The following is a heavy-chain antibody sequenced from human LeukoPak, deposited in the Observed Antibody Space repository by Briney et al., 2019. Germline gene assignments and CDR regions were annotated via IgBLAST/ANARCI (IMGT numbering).Heavy chain of an antibody. D-gene: IGHD3-3*01. Sequence: ASVKVSCKASGYTFTGYYMHWVRQAPGQGLEWMGRINPNSGNTGYAQKFQGRVTMTRNTSISTAYMELSSLRSEDTAVYYCASASNDFWSGYFFSVAFDIWGQGTMVTVSS. CDR3: ASASNDFWSGYFFSVAFDI. J-gene: IGHJ3*02. V-gene: IGHV1-8*02. CDR2: INPNSGNT. CDR1: GYTFTGYY.